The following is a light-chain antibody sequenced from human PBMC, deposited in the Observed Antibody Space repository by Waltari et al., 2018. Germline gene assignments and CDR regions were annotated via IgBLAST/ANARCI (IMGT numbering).Light chain of an antibody. V-gene: IGKV1-39*01. CDR3: QQSYATPRT. CDR1: RSISTY. J-gene: IGKJ4*01. Sequence: DIQMTQSPSSLSASVGDRITLSCPTSRSISTYLNWYQQKPGKAPKVLIYAASTLLSGVPSRFSGSGSGTDFNLTISSLQPEDFGTYYCQQSYATPRTFGGGTKVEI. CDR2: AAS.